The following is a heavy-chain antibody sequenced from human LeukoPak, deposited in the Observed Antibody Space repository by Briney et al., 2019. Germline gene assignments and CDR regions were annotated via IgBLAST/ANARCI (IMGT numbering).Heavy chain of an antibody. CDR2: ISYDGSNE. CDR1: GFTFSSFP. D-gene: IGHD3-9*01. Sequence: GGSLRLSCGASGFTFSSFPMHWVRQAPGKGLEWVAVISYDGSNEYYADSVKGRFTISRDNSKNTLYLQMNSLRAEDTAVYYCARDGVLRHFDWLYYFDYWGQGTLVTVSS. V-gene: IGHV3-30*04. CDR3: ARDGVLRHFDWLYYFDY. J-gene: IGHJ4*02.